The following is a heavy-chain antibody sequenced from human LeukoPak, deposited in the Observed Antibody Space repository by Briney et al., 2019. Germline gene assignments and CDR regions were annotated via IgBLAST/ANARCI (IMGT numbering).Heavy chain of an antibody. Sequence: ASVKVSCKASGYTFTSYGISWVRQAPGQGLEWMGWISAYNGNTNYAQKLQGRVTMTTDTSTSTAYMELRSLRSDDTAVYYCARDLEGIAAPRSPKNAFDIWGQGTMVTVSS. CDR2: ISAYNGNT. V-gene: IGHV1-18*01. CDR3: ARDLEGIAAPRSPKNAFDI. D-gene: IGHD6-13*01. CDR1: GYTFTSYG. J-gene: IGHJ3*02.